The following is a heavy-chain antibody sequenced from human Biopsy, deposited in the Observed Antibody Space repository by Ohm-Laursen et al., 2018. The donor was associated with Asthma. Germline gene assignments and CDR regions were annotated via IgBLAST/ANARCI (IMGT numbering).Heavy chain of an antibody. CDR3: ARGEDPRPVADHLDI. J-gene: IGHJ4*02. D-gene: IGHD6-6*01. CDR2: ITTDDVHK. V-gene: IGHV3-33*08. Sequence: SLRLSCAASGFAFNRFDMHWVRQAPGEGLEWLALITTDDVHKYNGESVRGRFSISRDNSKRTVYLHMAGLTVADTAVYFCARGEDPRPVADHLDIWGQGARVIVAS. CDR1: GFAFNRFD.